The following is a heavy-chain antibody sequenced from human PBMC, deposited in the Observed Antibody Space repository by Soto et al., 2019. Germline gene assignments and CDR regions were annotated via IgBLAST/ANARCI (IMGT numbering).Heavy chain of an antibody. Sequence: GESLKISCKGSGYSFTSYWISWVRQMPGKGLEWMGRIDPSDSYTNYSRSFQGHVTISADKSISTAYLQWSRLKDSDTAMYYCARVVPAASHGGRFDPWGQGTLGTVAS. CDR2: IDPSDSYT. J-gene: IGHJ5*02. CDR3: ARVVPAASHGGRFDP. CDR1: GYSFTSYW. D-gene: IGHD2-2*01. V-gene: IGHV5-10-1*01.